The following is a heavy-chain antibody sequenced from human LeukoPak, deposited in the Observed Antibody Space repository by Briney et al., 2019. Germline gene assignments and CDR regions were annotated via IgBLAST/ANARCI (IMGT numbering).Heavy chain of an antibody. J-gene: IGHJ4*02. Sequence: ASVKVSCKASGYTFTGYYMHWVRQAPGQGLEWMGWINPNSGGTNYVQKFQGRVTMTRDASISTAYMELSRLRSDDTAVYYCARDSLTTSTDYWGQGTLVTVSS. CDR3: ARDSLTTSTDY. CDR1: GYTFTGYY. CDR2: INPNSGGT. D-gene: IGHD2-2*01. V-gene: IGHV1-2*02.